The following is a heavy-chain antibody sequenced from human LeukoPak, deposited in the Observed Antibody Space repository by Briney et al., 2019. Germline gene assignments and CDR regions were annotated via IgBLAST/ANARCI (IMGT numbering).Heavy chain of an antibody. CDR1: GFTFSNAW. D-gene: IGHD1-26*01. Sequence: GGSLRLSCAASGFTFSNAWMNWVRQAPGKGLEWVGRIKSKTDGGTTDYAAPVKGRFTISRDNSKNTLYLQMNSLRAEDTAVYYCARALANSGSYIYYGMDVWGQGTTVTVSS. J-gene: IGHJ6*02. V-gene: IGHV3-15*07. CDR3: ARALANSGSYIYYGMDV. CDR2: IKSKTDGGTT.